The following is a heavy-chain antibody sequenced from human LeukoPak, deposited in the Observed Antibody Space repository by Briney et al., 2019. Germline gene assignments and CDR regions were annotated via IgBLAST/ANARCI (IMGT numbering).Heavy chain of an antibody. D-gene: IGHD3-10*01. CDR2: LYYTGTT. J-gene: IGHJ3*02. Sequence: SETLSLTCTVSSGSISSSNYYWGWIRQPPGKGLEWIGSLYYTGTTYYNPSLKSRVTISVDTSKNQFSLKLSSVTAADTAVYYCARLGSSGSGSHKDALDIWGQGTMVSVSS. CDR3: ARLGSSGSGSHKDALDI. V-gene: IGHV4-39*01. CDR1: SGSISSSNYY.